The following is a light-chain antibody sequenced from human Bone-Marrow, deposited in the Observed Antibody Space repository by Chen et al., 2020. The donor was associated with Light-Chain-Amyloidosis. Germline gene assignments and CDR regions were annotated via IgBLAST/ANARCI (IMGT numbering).Light chain of an antibody. CDR1: QSIDSR. J-gene: IGKJ4*01. CDR2: NAS. Sequence: DIQMTQSPSSVSAPVGDTVTITCRASQSIDSRLAWYQQKAGKVPKLLIYNASSLKSGVPSRFSGSGSWTEFTLTISNLQPEDCATYFCEQAKSFPLTFGGGTRVEI. CDR3: EQAKSFPLT. V-gene: IGKV1-12*01.